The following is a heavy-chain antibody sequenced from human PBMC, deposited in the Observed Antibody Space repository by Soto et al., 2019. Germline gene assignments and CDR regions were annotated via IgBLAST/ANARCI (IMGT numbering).Heavy chain of an antibody. D-gene: IGHD1-26*01. Sequence: GGSLRLSXAASGFTFSSYAMHWVRQAPGKGLEWVAVISYDGSNKYYADSVKGRFTISRDNSKNTLYLQMNSLRAEDTAVYYCAPSVGATTSTFDYWGQGTLVTVSS. J-gene: IGHJ4*02. CDR1: GFTFSSYA. CDR3: APSVGATTSTFDY. V-gene: IGHV3-30-3*01. CDR2: ISYDGSNK.